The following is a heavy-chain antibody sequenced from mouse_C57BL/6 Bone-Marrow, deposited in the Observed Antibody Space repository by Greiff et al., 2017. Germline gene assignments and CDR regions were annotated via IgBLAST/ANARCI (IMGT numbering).Heavy chain of an antibody. D-gene: IGHD2-3*01. CDR2: IDPEIGDT. CDR3: SSFDGNYFDF. Sequence: VHVKQSRAELVRPGASVKLSCTASGFNIKDDYIHWVKQRPEQGLEWIGWIDPEIGDTEYASKFQGKATITSDTSSNTAYLQLSSLTSEDTAVYYCSSFDGNYFDFWGQGTPLTVAS. V-gene: IGHV14-4*01. J-gene: IGHJ2*01. CDR1: GFNIKDDY.